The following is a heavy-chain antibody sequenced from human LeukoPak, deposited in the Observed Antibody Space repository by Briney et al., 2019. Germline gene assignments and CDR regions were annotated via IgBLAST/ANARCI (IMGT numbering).Heavy chain of an antibody. D-gene: IGHD3-16*02. CDR2: MNPNSGNT. J-gene: IGHJ6*02. Sequence: ASVKVSCKASGYTFTSYDINWVRQATGQGLEWMGWMNPNSGNTGYAQKFQGRVTMTRNTSISTAYMELSSLRSEDTAVYYCARRKAPSMITFGGVIEYYYYYGMDVWGQGTTVTVSS. CDR3: ARRKAPSMITFGGVIEYYYYYGMDV. CDR1: GYTFTSYD. V-gene: IGHV1-8*01.